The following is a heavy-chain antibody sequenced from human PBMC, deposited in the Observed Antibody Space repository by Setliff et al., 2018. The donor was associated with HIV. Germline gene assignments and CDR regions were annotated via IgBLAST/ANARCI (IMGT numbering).Heavy chain of an antibody. V-gene: IGHV4-34*01. D-gene: IGHD1-26*01. Sequence: TLSLTCAVYGVSFSGYSWSWIRQPPGTGLEWIGEIFHNGTINCNPSLKSRVALSIDTFKSQISLNMTSLTTADTAIYYCGRGPHIVGAPWAVIDYWAQGKPVTVSS. J-gene: IGHJ4*02. CDR3: GRGPHIVGAPWAVIDY. CDR2: IFHNGTI. CDR1: GVSFSGYS.